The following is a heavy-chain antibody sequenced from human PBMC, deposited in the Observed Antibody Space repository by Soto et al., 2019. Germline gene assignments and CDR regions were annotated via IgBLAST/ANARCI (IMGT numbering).Heavy chain of an antibody. CDR3: ARIGWGGDS. CDR1: GGSVRTGIDH. D-gene: IGHD7-27*01. J-gene: IGHJ4*02. CDR2: IPNNGSP. V-gene: IGHV4-61*01. Sequence: PSETLSVTCRVSGGSVRTGIDHWSWIRHPPGKGLEWIGFIPNNGSPDYNPSLKSRVVVSIDRSKNQFSLKVNSVTAADTAVYFCARIGWGGDSWGQGTLVTVSS.